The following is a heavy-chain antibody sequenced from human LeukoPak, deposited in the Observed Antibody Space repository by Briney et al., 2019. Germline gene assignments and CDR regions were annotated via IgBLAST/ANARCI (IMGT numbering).Heavy chain of an antibody. Sequence: SETLALTCTVSGGSTSSSSYYWGWIRQPPGKGLEWIGSIYYSGSTYHNPSLKSRVTISVDTSKNQFSLKLSSVTAADTAVYYCASNSGYDLSPYYFDYWGQGTLVTVSS. CDR2: IYYSGST. J-gene: IGHJ4*02. CDR3: ASNSGYDLSPYYFDY. D-gene: IGHD5-12*01. V-gene: IGHV4-39*07. CDR1: GGSTSSSSYY.